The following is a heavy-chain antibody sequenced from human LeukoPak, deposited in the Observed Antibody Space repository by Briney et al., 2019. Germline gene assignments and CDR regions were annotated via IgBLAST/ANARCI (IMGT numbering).Heavy chain of an antibody. CDR1: GFIFSSYA. Sequence: GGSLRLSCAASGFIFSSYAMTWVRQAPGKGLEWVSGMSGSSGSTYYADSVKGRFTISRGNSKNTLYLQMNSLRAEDTAVYYCAKASGVVAATHFDYWGQGTLVTVSS. J-gene: IGHJ4*02. CDR3: AKASGVVAATHFDY. CDR2: MSGSSGST. D-gene: IGHD2-15*01. V-gene: IGHV3-23*01.